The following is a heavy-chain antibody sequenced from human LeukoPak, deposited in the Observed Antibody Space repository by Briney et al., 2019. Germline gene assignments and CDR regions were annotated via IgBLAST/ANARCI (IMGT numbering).Heavy chain of an antibody. D-gene: IGHD2-15*01. CDR1: GGSISSSNYY. CDR3: ARGRRYCSGGSCYSYYYYYYMDV. V-gene: IGHV4-39*01. J-gene: IGHJ6*03. CDR2: IYYSGST. Sequence: SGTLSLTCTVSGGSISSSNYYWGWIRQPPGKGLEWIGSIYYSGSTYYNPSLKSRVTISVDTSKNQFSLKLSSVTAADTAVYYCARGRRYCSGGSCYSYYYYYYMDVWGKGTTVTVSS.